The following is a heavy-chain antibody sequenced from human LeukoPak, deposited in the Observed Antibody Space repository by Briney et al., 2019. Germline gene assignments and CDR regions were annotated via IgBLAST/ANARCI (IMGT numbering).Heavy chain of an antibody. CDR2: ISYDGSNK. J-gene: IGHJ6*02. Sequence: GGSLRLSCAASGFTLSGYGMHWVRETPHKGLEWVAVISYDGSNKYYAAAVKGRFTISRDNSKNTLYLQMNSLRAEDTAVYYCAKEAAHYDYYYGMDVWGQGTTVTVSS. V-gene: IGHV3-30*18. CDR1: GFTLSGYG. CDR3: AKEAAHYDYYYGMDV.